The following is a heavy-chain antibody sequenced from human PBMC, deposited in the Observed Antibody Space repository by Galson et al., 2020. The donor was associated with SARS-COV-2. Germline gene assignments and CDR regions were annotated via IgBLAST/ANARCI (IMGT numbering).Heavy chain of an antibody. CDR2: ISAYNGNT. Sequence: ASVKVSCKASGYTFTSYGISWVRQAPGQGLEWMGWISAYNGNTNYAQKLQGRVTMTTDTSTSTAYMELRSLRSDDTAVYYCARGVRVGGSCTLEDYYGMDVWGQGTTVTVSS. CDR3: ARGVRVGGSCTLEDYYGMDV. V-gene: IGHV1-18*01. D-gene: IGHD3-10*01. CDR1: GYTFTSYG. J-gene: IGHJ6*02.